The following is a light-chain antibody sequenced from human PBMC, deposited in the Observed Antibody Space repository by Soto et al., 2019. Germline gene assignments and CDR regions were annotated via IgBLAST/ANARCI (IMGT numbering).Light chain of an antibody. CDR3: QHQPT. J-gene: IGKJ2*01. Sequence: DIQMTQSPSTLSASVGDRVTITCRASQSISSWLAWYQQNPGKAPKLLIYKASSLESGVPSRFSGSGSGTEFPLTISSLQPDDFATHYCQHQPTFGQGTKLEIK. CDR2: KAS. CDR1: QSISSW. V-gene: IGKV1-5*03.